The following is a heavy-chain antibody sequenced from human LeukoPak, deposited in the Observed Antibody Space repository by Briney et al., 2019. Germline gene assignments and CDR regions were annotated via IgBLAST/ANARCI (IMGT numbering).Heavy chain of an antibody. J-gene: IGHJ4*02. CDR1: VFTFSTYS. CDR2: ISHGSTRI. CDR3: TRDPGYSYAMDS. V-gene: IGHV3-48*01. D-gene: IGHD5-18*01. Sequence: GGSLRLSCAASVFTFSTYSMNWVRQAPGKVLEWISYISHGSTRIFYADSVEGRFTVSRDDAKNALYLQMNSLRVEDTAVYYCTRDPGYSYAMDSWGQGILVTVSS.